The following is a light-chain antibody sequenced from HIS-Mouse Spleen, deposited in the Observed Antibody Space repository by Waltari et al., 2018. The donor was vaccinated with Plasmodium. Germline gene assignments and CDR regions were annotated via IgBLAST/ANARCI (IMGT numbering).Light chain of an antibody. CDR1: QSISSW. V-gene: IGKV1-5*03. Sequence: DIQMTQSPSTLSASVGDRVTITCRASQSISSWLVWYQQKPGKAPKLLIYKASSLESGVPSRFSCSGSGSEFTLTISSLHPDDFATYYCQQYNSYSWTFGQGTKVEIK. CDR3: QQYNSYSWT. J-gene: IGKJ1*01. CDR2: KAS.